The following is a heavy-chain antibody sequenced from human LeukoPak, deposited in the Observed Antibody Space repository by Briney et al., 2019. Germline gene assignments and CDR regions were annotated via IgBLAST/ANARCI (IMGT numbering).Heavy chain of an antibody. V-gene: IGHV4-39*07. CDR3: ARKDYSSGYYTD. J-gene: IGHJ4*02. D-gene: IGHD6-19*01. CDR2: IHYSGTT. Sequence: SETLSLTCTVSGGSISSSSYYWGWIRQPPGKGLEWIGTIHYSGTTYYNPSLKSRVSISVDKSKNQFSLKLTSVTAADTAVYYCARKDYSSGYYTDWGQGTLVTVSS. CDR1: GGSISSSSYY.